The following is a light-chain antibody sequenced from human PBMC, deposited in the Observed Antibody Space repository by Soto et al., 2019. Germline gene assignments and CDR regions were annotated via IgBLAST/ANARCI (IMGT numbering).Light chain of an antibody. CDR3: SSSTGSSTHVL. CDR2: DVN. Sequence: QSALTQPASVSGSPGQSITISCAGTSSDVSGYNYVSWYQQYPGKAPKLMIYDVNSRPSGVSNRSSGSKSGNTASLTISGLQAEDEAEYYCSSSTGSSTHVLFGGGTKLTVL. J-gene: IGLJ2*01. V-gene: IGLV2-14*01. CDR1: SSDVSGYNY.